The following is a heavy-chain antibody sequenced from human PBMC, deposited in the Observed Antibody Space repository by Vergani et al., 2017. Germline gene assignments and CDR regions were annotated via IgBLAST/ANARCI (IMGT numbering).Heavy chain of an antibody. J-gene: IGHJ4*02. CDR1: GFTFSSYS. D-gene: IGHD3-22*01. Sequence: EVQLVESGGGLVKPGGSLRLSCAASGFTFSSYSMNWVRQAPGKGLEWVSSISSSSSYIYYADSVKGRFTISRDNSKNTLYLQMNSLRAEDTAVYYCARSTTPTAIITSFDYWGQGTLVTVSS. CDR2: ISSSSSYI. V-gene: IGHV3-21*01. CDR3: ARSTTPTAIITSFDY.